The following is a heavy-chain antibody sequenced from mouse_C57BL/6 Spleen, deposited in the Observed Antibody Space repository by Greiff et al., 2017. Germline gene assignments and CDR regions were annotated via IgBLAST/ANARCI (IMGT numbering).Heavy chain of an antibody. CDR2: INPGNGGT. J-gene: IGHJ1*03. V-gene: IGHV1-53*01. CDR1: GYTFTSYW. CDR3: ARKKDYSNHYWYFDV. Sequence: QVQLQQPGTELVKPGASVKLSCKASGYTFTSYWMHWVKQRPGQGLEWIGNINPGNGGTNYNEKFKSKATLTVDKSSSTAYMQLSSLTSGDSAVYYCARKKDYSNHYWYFDVWGTGTTVTVSS. D-gene: IGHD2-5*01.